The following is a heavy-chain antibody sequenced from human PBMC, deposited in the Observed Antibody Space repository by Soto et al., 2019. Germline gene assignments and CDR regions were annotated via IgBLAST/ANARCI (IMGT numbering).Heavy chain of an antibody. Sequence: QVQLVQSGGEVKKPGASVKVSCKAAGYTFTSHGISWVRQAPGQGLEWMGWISTFHGSINYAQKFQGRVTMTTDTTTSTAYMARRSLRSDDTAVYYCARFYSRGWTRGYFDYWGKGTPVTFSA. CDR2: ISTFHGSI. J-gene: IGHJ4*02. CDR3: ARFYSRGWTRGYFDY. V-gene: IGHV1-18*01. CDR1: GYTFTSHG. D-gene: IGHD6-19*01.